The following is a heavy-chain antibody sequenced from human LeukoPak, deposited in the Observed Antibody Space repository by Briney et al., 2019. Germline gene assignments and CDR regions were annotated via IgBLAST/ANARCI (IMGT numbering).Heavy chain of an antibody. J-gene: IGHJ4*02. V-gene: IGHV1-18*01. CDR3: ARGEHDYGDFGYFDY. D-gene: IGHD4-17*01. CDR2: ISAYNGNT. CDR1: GYTFTSYG. Sequence: ASVKVSCKASGYTFTSYGISWVRQAPGQGLEWMGWISAYNGNTNYAQKLQGRVTMTTDTSTSTAYMELRSLRSDDTAVYYCARGEHDYGDFGYFDYWGQGTLVTVSS.